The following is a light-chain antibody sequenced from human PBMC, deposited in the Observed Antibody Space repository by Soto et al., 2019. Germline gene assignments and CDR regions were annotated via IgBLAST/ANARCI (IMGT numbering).Light chain of an antibody. CDR1: SSNIETNT. V-gene: IGLV1-44*01. J-gene: IGLJ2*01. CDR3: AVWEDSRSGMV. CDR2: NNN. Sequence: QSVLTQPPSASGTPGQRVTISCSGSSSNIETNTVDWYQHLPGTAPKALIFNNNQRPSGGPDRCSGSKSGTSASRAISGLQPEDEADEYCAVWEDSRSGMVFGGGTKRTVL.